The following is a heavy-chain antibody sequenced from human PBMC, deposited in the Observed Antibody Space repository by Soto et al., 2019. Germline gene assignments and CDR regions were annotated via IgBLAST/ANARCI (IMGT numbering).Heavy chain of an antibody. D-gene: IGHD2-15*01. V-gene: IGHV4-34*01. CDR1: GGSFSGYY. Sequence: SETLSLTCAVYGGSFSGYYWSWIRQPPGKGLEWIGEINHSGSTNYNPSLKSRVTISVDTSKNQFSLKLSSVTAADTAVYYCARGRCSGGSCYSSLEDYWGQGTLVTVSS. J-gene: IGHJ4*02. CDR2: INHSGST. CDR3: ARGRCSGGSCYSSLEDY.